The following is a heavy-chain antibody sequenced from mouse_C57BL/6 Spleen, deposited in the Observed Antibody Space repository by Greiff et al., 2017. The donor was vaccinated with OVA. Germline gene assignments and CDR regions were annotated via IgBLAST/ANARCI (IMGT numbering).Heavy chain of an antibody. CDR2: IDPETGGT. V-gene: IGHV1-15*01. Sequence: QVQLKQSGAELVRPGASVTLSCKASGYTFTDYEMHWVKQTPVHGLEWIGAIDPETGGTAYNQKFKGKAILTADKSSSTAYMELRSLTSEDSAVYYCTRTHDSSWFAYWGQGTLVTVSA. D-gene: IGHD2-4*01. CDR3: TRTHDSSWFAY. J-gene: IGHJ3*01. CDR1: GYTFTDYE.